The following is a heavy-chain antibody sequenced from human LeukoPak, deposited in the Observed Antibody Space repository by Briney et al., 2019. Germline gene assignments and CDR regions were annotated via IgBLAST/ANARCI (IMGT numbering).Heavy chain of an antibody. CDR2: IYYSGST. CDR3: ATGDPGIYYGTDV. Sequence: SETLSLTCTVSGGSVSSGSYYWSWIRQHPGKGLEWIGYIYYSGSTYYNPSLKSRVTISVDTSKNQFSLKLSSVTAADTAVYYCATGDPGIYYGTDVWGQGTTVTVSS. J-gene: IGHJ6*02. D-gene: IGHD4-17*01. CDR1: GGSVSSGSYY. V-gene: IGHV4-31*03.